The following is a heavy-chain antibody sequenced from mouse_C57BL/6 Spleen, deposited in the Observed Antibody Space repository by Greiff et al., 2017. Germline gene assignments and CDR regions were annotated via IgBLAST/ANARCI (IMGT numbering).Heavy chain of an antibody. V-gene: IGHV1-72*01. CDR3: ATGNYYEYGWFAY. D-gene: IGHD2-4*01. Sequence: VQLQQPGAELVKPGASVKLSCKASGYTFTSYWMHWVKQRPGRGLEWIGRIDPSSGGTKYNEKFKSKATLTVEKPSSTAYMQRSGLTSVDSAVYYCATGNYYEYGWFAYWGQGTLVTVSA. J-gene: IGHJ3*01. CDR1: GYTFTSYW. CDR2: IDPSSGGT.